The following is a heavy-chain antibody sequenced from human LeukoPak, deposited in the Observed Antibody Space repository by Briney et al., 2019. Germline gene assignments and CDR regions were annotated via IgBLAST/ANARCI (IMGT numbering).Heavy chain of an antibody. CDR2: FDPEDGET. Sequence: ASVKVSCKVSGYTLTELSMHWVRQAPGKGLEWMGGFDPEDGETIYAQKFQGRVTMTEDTSTDTAYMELSSLRSEDTAVYYCATGGLWRVAMAVVVAAARPDYYYGMDVWGQGTTVTVSS. J-gene: IGHJ6*02. CDR1: GYTLTELS. V-gene: IGHV1-24*01. D-gene: IGHD2-15*01. CDR3: ATGGLWRVAMAVVVAAARPDYYYGMDV.